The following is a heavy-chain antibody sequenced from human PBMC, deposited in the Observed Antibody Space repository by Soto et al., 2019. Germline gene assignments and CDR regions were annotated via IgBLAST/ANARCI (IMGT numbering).Heavy chain of an antibody. CDR1: GYTFTGYY. Sequence: QVQLVQSGAEVKKPGASVKVSCKASGYTFTGYYMHWVRQAPGQGLEWMGWINPNSGGTNYAQKLQGGVTMPRDTSISTAYMELSRLRSDDTAVYYCAREEPRESYFDYWGQGTLVTVSS. CDR3: AREEPRESYFDY. V-gene: IGHV1-2*02. D-gene: IGHD3-10*01. J-gene: IGHJ4*02. CDR2: INPNSGGT.